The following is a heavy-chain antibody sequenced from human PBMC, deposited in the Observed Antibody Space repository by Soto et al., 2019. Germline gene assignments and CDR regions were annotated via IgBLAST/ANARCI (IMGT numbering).Heavy chain of an antibody. CDR1: GFPFSTYA. J-gene: IGHJ4*02. CDR3: ARDLSH. Sequence: DVHLVASGGGLLQPGGSLRLSCAVSGFPFSTYAMHWVRQAPGKGLEWISYINSDSTTTFHADSVKGRFTVSRDNAKNSLYLQMSSLRHEDTAVYYCARDLSHWGQGTLVTVSS. CDR2: INSDSTTT. V-gene: IGHV3-48*02.